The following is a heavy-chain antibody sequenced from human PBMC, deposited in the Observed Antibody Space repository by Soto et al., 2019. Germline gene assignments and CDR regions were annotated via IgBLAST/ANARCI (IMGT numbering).Heavy chain of an antibody. D-gene: IGHD2-2*01. CDR2: ISGSGGST. Sequence: GGSLRLSCAASGFTFSSYAMSWVRQAPGKGLEWVSAISGSGGSTYYADSVKGRFTISRDNSKNTLYLQMNSLRAEDTAVYYCAKRTKNGLVVLPAADFDYWGQGTLVTVSS. CDR1: GFTFSSYA. CDR3: AKRTKNGLVVLPAADFDY. V-gene: IGHV3-23*01. J-gene: IGHJ4*02.